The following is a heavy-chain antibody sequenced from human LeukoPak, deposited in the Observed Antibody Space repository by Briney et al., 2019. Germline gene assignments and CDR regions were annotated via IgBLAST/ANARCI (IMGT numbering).Heavy chain of an antibody. J-gene: IGHJ3*02. CDR1: GGSISSSY. CDR3: ARVPLRSPRGSSWYRDAFDI. CDR2: IYTSGST. V-gene: IGHV4-4*07. D-gene: IGHD6-13*01. Sequence: SETLSLTCTVSGGSISSSYWSWIRQPAGKGLEWIGRIYTSGSTNYNPSLKSRVTISVDTSKNQFSLKLSSVTAADTAVYYCARVPLRSPRGSSWYRDAFDIWGQGTMVTVSS.